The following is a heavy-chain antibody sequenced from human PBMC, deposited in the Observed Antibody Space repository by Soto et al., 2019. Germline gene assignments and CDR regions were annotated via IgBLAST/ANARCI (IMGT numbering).Heavy chain of an antibody. CDR2: ISYDGSNK. CDR3: AEGGLDSSGYSFDY. V-gene: IGHV3-30-3*01. D-gene: IGHD3-22*01. CDR1: GFTFSSYA. J-gene: IGHJ4*02. Sequence: GGSLRLSCAASGFTFSSYAMHWVRQAPGKGLEWVAVISYDGSNKYYADSVKGRFTISRDNSKNTLYLQMNSLRAEDTAVYYCAEGGLDSSGYSFDYWGQGTLVTVSS.